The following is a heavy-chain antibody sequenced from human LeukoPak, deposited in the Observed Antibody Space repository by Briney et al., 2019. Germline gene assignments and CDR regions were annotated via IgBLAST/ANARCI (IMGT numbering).Heavy chain of an antibody. CDR3: ARTLRGAYQGNNWFDP. V-gene: IGHV4-59*01. J-gene: IGHJ5*02. D-gene: IGHD3-10*01. Sequence: SETLSLTCTVSGGSISSYYWSWIRQPPGKGLEWIGYIYYIGSTNYNPSLQSRVTMSVDTSKNQFSLKLTSVTAADTAVYYCARTLRGAYQGNNWFDPWGQGTLVTVSS. CDR1: GGSISSYY. CDR2: IYYIGST.